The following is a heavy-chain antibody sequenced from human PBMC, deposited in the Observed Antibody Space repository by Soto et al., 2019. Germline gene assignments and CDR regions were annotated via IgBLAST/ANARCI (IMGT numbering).Heavy chain of an antibody. CDR2: IYTGGST. D-gene: IGHD2-15*01. CDR3: VRDDSDGNFAY. CDR1: GFTVSANY. J-gene: IGHJ4*02. V-gene: IGHV3-53*02. Sequence: EVQLVETGGGLIQPGGSLTLSCAASGFTVSANYMHWVRQAPGKGLECVSVIYTGGSTYYADSVKGRFTISRDNSRNTLYLQMGSLRVEDPARYYCVRDDSDGNFAYWGQGTLVTVSS.